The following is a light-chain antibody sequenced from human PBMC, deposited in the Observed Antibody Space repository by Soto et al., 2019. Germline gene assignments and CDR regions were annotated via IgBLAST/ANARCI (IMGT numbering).Light chain of an antibody. Sequence: ESVLTQSPGTLSLSPGERATLSCRASQSVSSSHLAWYQQKPGQAPRLLIYGASSRATGIPATFSGSGSGTAFPLTTSRLAPEDFPAYYCQQSASPPHPHWTFGQGTKVAIK. CDR1: QSVSSSH. V-gene: IGKV3-20*01. CDR2: GAS. J-gene: IGKJ1*01. CDR3: QQSASPPHPHWT.